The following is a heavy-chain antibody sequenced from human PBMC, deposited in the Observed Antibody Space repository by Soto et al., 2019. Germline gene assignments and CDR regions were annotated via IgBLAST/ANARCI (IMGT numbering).Heavy chain of an antibody. V-gene: IGHV1-2*04. CDR2: INPNSGGT. J-gene: IGHJ4*02. CDR1: GYTFTGYY. Sequence: QVQLVQPGAEVKKPGASVKVSCKASGYTFTGYYMHWVRQAPGQGLEWMGWINPNSGGTNYAQKFQGWVTMTRDTSISTAYMELSRLRSDDTAVYYCARDSYPSANYFDYWGQGTLVTVSS. D-gene: IGHD1-26*01. CDR3: ARDSYPSANYFDY.